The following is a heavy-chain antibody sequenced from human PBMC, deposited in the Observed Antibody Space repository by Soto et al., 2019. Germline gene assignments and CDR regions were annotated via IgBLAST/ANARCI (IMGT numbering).Heavy chain of an antibody. D-gene: IGHD3-3*01. CDR2: FDPEDGET. Sequence: ASVKVSCKVSGYTLTEISMHWVRQAPGKGLEWMGGFDPEDGETIYAQKFQGRVTMTEDTSTDTAYMELSSLRSEDTAVYYCATAVDVRFLEWLPWGYWGLGTLVTVSS. CDR1: GYTLTEIS. J-gene: IGHJ4*02. CDR3: ATAVDVRFLEWLPWGY. V-gene: IGHV1-24*01.